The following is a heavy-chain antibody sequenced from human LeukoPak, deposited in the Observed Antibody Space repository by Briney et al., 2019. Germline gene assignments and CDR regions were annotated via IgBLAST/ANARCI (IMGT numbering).Heavy chain of an antibody. CDR2: IDWDDDK. J-gene: IGHJ4*02. D-gene: IGHD6-19*01. V-gene: IGHV2-70*11. CDR1: GFSLSTSGMC. Sequence: SGPALVKPTQTLTLTCTFSGFSLSTSGMCVSWIRQPPGKALEWLARIDWDDDKYYSTSLKTRLTISKDTSKNQVVLTMTNIDPVDTATYYCARSPSLYSSGWVDYWGQGTLVTVSS. CDR3: ARSPSLYSSGWVDY.